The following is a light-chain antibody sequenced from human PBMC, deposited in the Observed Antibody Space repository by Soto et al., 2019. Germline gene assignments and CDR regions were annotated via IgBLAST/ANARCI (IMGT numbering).Light chain of an antibody. J-gene: IGLJ2*01. CDR3: SSYTGSSTAVV. CDR2: DVS. V-gene: IGLV2-14*01. CDR1: SSDVGGYNY. Sequence: QSALTQPASVSGSPGQSITISCTGTSSDVGGYNYVSWYQQHPGKAPKLMIYDVSNRPPGVSNRFSGSKSANTASLTISGLQAEDEADYYCSSYTGSSTAVVFGGGTQLTVL.